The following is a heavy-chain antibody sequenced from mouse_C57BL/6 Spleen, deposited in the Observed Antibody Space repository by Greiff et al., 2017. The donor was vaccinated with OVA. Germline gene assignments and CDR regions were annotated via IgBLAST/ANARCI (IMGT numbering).Heavy chain of an antibody. CDR3: ARSVNWDRYFDV. CDR1: GYAFTNYL. Sequence: VQRVESGAELVRPGTSVKVSCKASGYAFTNYLIEWVKQRPGQGLEWIGVINPGSGGTNYNEKFKGKATLTADKSSSTAYMQLSSLTSEDSAVYFCARSVNWDRYFDVWGTGTTVTVSS. D-gene: IGHD4-1*01. CDR2: INPGSGGT. J-gene: IGHJ1*03. V-gene: IGHV1-54*01.